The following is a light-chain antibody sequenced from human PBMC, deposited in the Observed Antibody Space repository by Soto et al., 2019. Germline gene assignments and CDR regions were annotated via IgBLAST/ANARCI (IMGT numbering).Light chain of an antibody. J-gene: IGKJ5*01. CDR3: QQLNSYPIT. CDR2: AAS. CDR1: QGISIF. Sequence: DIRLTQSPSSLSSSAGDSATMTCRASQGISIFLAWYQQRPGKAPKLLIYAASTLQSGVPSRFSGSGSGTDFTLTISSLQPEDFAAYFCQQLNSYPITFGQGARLEIK. V-gene: IGKV1-9*01.